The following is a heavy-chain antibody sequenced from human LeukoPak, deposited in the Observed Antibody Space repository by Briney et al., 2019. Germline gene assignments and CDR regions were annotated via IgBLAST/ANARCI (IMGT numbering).Heavy chain of an antibody. CDR1: GYTFTSYD. CDR3: ARGRRITTRGYSYGLDY. D-gene: IGHD5-18*01. V-gene: IGHV1-8*03. CDR2: MNPNSGNT. Sequence: ASVKVSCKASGYTFTSYDINWVRQATGQGLEWMGWMNPNSGNTGYAQKFQGRVTITRNTSISTAYMELSSLRSEDTAVCYCARGRRITTRGYSYGLDYWGQGTLVTVSS. J-gene: IGHJ4*02.